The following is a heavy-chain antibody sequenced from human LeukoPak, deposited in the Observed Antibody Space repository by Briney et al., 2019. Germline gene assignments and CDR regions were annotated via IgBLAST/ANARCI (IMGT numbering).Heavy chain of an antibody. CDR1: GYTFTGYY. J-gene: IGHJ4*02. Sequence: ASVKVSCKASGYTFTGYYMHWVRQAPGQGLEWMGWINPNSGGTNYAQKFQGRVTMTRDTSISTAYMELSRLRSDDTAVYYCARDLRNYALIGDYWGQGTLVTVSS. CDR3: ARDLRNYALIGDY. D-gene: IGHD1-7*01. CDR2: INPNSGGT. V-gene: IGHV1-2*02.